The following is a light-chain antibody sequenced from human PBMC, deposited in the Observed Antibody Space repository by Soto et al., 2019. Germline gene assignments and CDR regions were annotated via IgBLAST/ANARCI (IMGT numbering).Light chain of an antibody. Sequence: QSALTQPASVSGSPGQSITISCTGTSRDVGGYNYVSWYQQHPGKAPKLVIYDVTYRPSGVSTRFSGSKSGNTASLTISGLQAEDEADYYCSSYISSTVPYVFGTGTKVTVL. V-gene: IGLV2-14*03. CDR1: SRDVGGYNY. CDR2: DVT. CDR3: SSYISSTVPYV. J-gene: IGLJ1*01.